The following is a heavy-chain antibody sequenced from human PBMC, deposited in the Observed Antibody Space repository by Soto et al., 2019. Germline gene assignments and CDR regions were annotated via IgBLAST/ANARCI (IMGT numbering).Heavy chain of an antibody. J-gene: IGHJ4*02. Sequence: EVQLLESGGGLVQPGGSLRLSCAASGFTFSSYAMSWVRQAPGKGLEWVSAISGSGGSTYYADSVKGRFTISRDNSKNTLYLKMNSLRAEDTAVYYCAKGVRGYDYEFDYWGQGTLVTVSS. V-gene: IGHV3-23*01. D-gene: IGHD5-12*01. CDR3: AKGVRGYDYEFDY. CDR2: ISGSGGST. CDR1: GFTFSSYA.